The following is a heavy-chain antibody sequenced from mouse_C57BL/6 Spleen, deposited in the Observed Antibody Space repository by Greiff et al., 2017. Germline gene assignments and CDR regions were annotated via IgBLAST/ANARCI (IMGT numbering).Heavy chain of an antibody. V-gene: IGHV1-69*01. D-gene: IGHD1-1*01. Sequence: QVQLQQPGAELVMPGASVKLSCKASGYTFTSYWMHWVKQRPGQGLEWIGEIDPSDSYTNYNQKFKGKSTLTVDKSSSTAYMQLSSLTSEDSAVYYCARDDYGSEGYFDVWGTGTTVTVSS. J-gene: IGHJ1*03. CDR1: GYTFTSYW. CDR2: IDPSDSYT. CDR3: ARDDYGSEGYFDV.